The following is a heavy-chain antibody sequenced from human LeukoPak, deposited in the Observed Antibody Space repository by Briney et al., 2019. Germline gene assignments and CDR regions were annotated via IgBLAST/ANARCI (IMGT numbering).Heavy chain of an antibody. CDR1: GLMLSNYA. D-gene: IGHD4-17*01. CDR3: AKDQLGGDNVFDF. J-gene: IGHJ2*01. V-gene: IGHV3-23*01. CDR2: ISGSDGRL. Sequence: GGSLSLSCAVSGLMLSNYAMSWVRPAPGRGTEWVSAISGSDGRLFYADSVKGRLTISRDNSKNTLHLQMQSLRVEDTALYYCAKDQLGGDNVFDFWGRGTLVTVSS.